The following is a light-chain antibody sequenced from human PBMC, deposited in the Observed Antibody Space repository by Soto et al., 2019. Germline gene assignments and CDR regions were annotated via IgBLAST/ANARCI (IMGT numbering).Light chain of an antibody. V-gene: IGKV3-15*01. CDR1: QSVSSN. J-gene: IGKJ1*01. CDR3: QQYNNWAPWT. CDR2: GAS. Sequence: EIVMTQSPATLYVSPGERAPLSCRASQSVSSNLAWYQQKPGQAPRLLIYGASTRATGIPDRFSGSGSGTEFTLTISSLQSEDFAVYYCQQYNNWAPWTFGQGTKVEIK.